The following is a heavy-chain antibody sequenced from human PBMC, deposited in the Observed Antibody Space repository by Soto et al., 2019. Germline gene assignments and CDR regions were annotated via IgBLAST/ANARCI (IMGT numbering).Heavy chain of an antibody. CDR1: GFTFSSYA. J-gene: IGHJ6*02. V-gene: IGHV3-30-3*01. CDR2: ISYDGSNK. Sequence: GGSLRLSCAASGFTFSSYAMHWVRQAPGKGLEWVAVISYDGSNKYYADSVKGRFTISRDNSKNTLYLQMNSLRAEDTAVYYCARDPGDCSSTSCYADYYYGMDVWGQGTTVTVSS. D-gene: IGHD2-2*01. CDR3: ARDPGDCSSTSCYADYYYGMDV.